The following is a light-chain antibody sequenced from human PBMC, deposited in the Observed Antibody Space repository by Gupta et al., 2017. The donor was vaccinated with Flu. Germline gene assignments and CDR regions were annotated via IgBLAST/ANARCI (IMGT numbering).Light chain of an antibody. V-gene: IGLV3-21*02. Sequence: SYVLTQPPSVSVAPGQTARIACGGNNIGVKSVHWYQQKPGQAPVLVVYEDSDRPSGIPERFSGSNSGNTATLTISRLEAGDEADYYCQVWDSSSDPVVFGGGTKLTVL. CDR3: QVWDSSSDPVV. J-gene: IGLJ2*01. CDR2: EDS. CDR1: NIGVKS.